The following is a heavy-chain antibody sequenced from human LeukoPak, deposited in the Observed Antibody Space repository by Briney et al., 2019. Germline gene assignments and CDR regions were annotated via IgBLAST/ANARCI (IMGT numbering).Heavy chain of an antibody. CDR1: GGSISSYY. CDR2: IYTSGST. CDR3: ARRPSGYCSGGSCSRPFDY. J-gene: IGHJ4*02. V-gene: IGHV4-4*07. Sequence: KTSEILSLTCTVSGGSISSYYWSWIRQPAGKGLEWIGRIYTSGSTNYNPSLKSRVTMSVDTSKNQFSLKLSSVTAADTAVYYCARRPSGYCSGGSCSRPFDYWGQGTLVTVSS. D-gene: IGHD2-15*01.